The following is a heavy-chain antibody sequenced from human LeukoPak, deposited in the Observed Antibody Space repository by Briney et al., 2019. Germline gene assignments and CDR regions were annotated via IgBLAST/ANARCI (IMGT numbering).Heavy chain of an antibody. Sequence: ASVKVSCKASGYTFTGYYMHWVRQAPGQGLEWMGWINPNSGGANYAQKFQGRVTMTRDTSISTAYMELSRLRSDDTAVYYCARVGRFGEFTDFDYWGQGTLVTVSS. D-gene: IGHD3-10*01. CDR1: GYTFTGYY. V-gene: IGHV1-2*02. CDR3: ARVGRFGEFTDFDY. CDR2: INPNSGGA. J-gene: IGHJ4*02.